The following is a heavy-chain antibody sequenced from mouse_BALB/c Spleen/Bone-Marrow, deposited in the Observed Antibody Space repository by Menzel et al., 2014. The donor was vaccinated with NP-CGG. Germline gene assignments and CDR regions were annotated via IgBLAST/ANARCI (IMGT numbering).Heavy chain of an antibody. CDR2: IRNKANGYTT. V-gene: IGHV7-3*02. D-gene: IGHD2-14*01. CDR3: ARDRRYDLAWFAY. CDR1: GFTFTDYY. Sequence: EVQGVESGGGLVQPGGSLRLSCATSGFTFTDYYMSWVRQPPGKALEWLGFIRNKANGYTTENSASVKGRFTISRDNSQSILYLQMNTLRAEDSATYYCARDRRYDLAWFAYWGQGTLVTVSA. J-gene: IGHJ3*01.